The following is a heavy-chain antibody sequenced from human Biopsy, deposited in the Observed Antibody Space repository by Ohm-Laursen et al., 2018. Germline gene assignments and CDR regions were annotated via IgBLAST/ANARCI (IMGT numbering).Heavy chain of an antibody. D-gene: IGHD4-17*01. CDR3: ALAAAQTVTHFDY. CDR2: ITDSGGST. V-gene: IGHV3-23*01. J-gene: IGHJ4*02. Sequence: SLRLSCAAPGFTFSSYGMSWVRQAPGKGLERVSAITDSGGSTFYADSVKGRFTISRDNSKNTLYLQMKSLIADDTAVYYCALAAAQTVTHFDYWGQGTLVTVSS. CDR1: GFTFSSYG.